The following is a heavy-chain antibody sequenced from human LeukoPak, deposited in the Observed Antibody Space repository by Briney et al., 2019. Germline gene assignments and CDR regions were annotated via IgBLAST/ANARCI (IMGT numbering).Heavy chain of an antibody. V-gene: IGHV4-61*02. CDR1: GGSISSGSYY. Sequence: SQTLSLTCTVSGGSISSGSYYWSWIRQPAGKGLEWIGRIYTSGSTNYNPSLKSRVTISVDTSKNQFSLKLSSVTAADTAVYYCARRVAAAGSVSLVYYYYMDVWGKGTTVTVSS. CDR3: ARRVAAAGSVSLVYYYYMDV. D-gene: IGHD6-13*01. CDR2: IYTSGST. J-gene: IGHJ6*03.